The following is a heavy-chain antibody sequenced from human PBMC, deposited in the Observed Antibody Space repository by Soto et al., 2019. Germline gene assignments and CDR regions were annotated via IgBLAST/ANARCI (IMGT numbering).Heavy chain of an antibody. CDR1: GYTFNSYG. Sequence: QVQLVQSGTEVKKPGASVKVSCKASGYTFNSYGISWVRQAPGQGLEWMGWISPYDDITDYAQNRQGRVTMTTETSTRTAYMELRILRSEDTAVYYCAIGGYYESSGSRNYHYYGMDAWGQVTTVTVS. V-gene: IGHV1-18*01. CDR2: ISPYDDIT. J-gene: IGHJ6*02. D-gene: IGHD3-22*01. CDR3: AIGGYYESSGSRNYHYYGMDA.